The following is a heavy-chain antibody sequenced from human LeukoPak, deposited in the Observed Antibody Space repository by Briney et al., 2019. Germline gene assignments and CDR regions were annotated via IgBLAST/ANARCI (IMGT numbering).Heavy chain of an antibody. J-gene: IGHJ3*01. CDR1: GFTVSSNF. Sequence: GGSLRLPCAASGFTVSSNFMSWVRQVPGKGLEWVSAIYSGGTTHYAESVKGRFTISRDNSKNTLYLQMNSLRVEDTAVYYCATEKIPDEHRWAFDVWGQGTMVTVSS. V-gene: IGHV3-53*01. D-gene: IGHD2-21*01. CDR2: IYSGGTT. CDR3: ATEKIPDEHRWAFDV.